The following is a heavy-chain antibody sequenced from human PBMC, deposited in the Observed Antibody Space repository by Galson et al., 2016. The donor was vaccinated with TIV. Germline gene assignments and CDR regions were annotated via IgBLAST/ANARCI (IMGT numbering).Heavy chain of an antibody. Sequence: SLRLSCAASGFTFSNARMNWVRQAPGKGLEWVGRSRSNTDGGTTEYAAPVKGRFIVSRDDSRNTLFLDMNGLKTDDTALYFCATEYYLASGTDPLVGYKGMDVWGQGTTVPVSS. J-gene: IGHJ6*02. CDR1: GFTFSNAR. V-gene: IGHV3-15*01. CDR2: SRSNTDGGTT. CDR3: ATEYYLASGTDPLVGYKGMDV. D-gene: IGHD3-10*01.